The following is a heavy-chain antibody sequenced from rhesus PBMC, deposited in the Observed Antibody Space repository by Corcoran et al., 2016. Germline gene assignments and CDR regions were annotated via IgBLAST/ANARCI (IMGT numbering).Heavy chain of an antibody. CDR1: GGSISSKH. CDR2: IYGSGKSN. Sequence: QVQLQESGPGLVKPLETLSLTCAVSGGSISSKHWSWIRRPPGKGLEWIGYIYGSGKSNNYNPSLKSRVTLSVDTSKNQFSLKLSSVTAADTAVYYCARWGESPHYNGLDSWGQGVVVTVSS. CDR3: ARWGESPHYNGLDS. D-gene: IGHD3-34*01. J-gene: IGHJ6*01. V-gene: IGHV4S11*01.